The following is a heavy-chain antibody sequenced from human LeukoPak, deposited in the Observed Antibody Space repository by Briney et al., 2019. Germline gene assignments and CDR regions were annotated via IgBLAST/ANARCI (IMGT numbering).Heavy chain of an antibody. V-gene: IGHV4-38-2*02. J-gene: IGHJ6*03. CDR1: GYSITSGYY. Sequence: SETLSLTCTVSGYSITSGYYWVWIRQPPVKDLEWIGAVYHSGSTYYNPSLKSRVAISVDTSKNQFSLKLSSVTAADTAVYFCARSGPYYYHYLDVWGKGTTVIVSS. D-gene: IGHD3-10*01. CDR2: VYHSGST. CDR3: ARSGPYYYHYLDV.